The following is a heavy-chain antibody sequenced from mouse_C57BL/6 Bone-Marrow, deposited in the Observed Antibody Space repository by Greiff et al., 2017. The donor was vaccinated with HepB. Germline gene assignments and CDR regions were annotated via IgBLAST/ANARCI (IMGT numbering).Heavy chain of an antibody. CDR2: IYPRSGNT. CDR3: AIYYPYY. CDR1: GYTFTSYG. V-gene: IGHV1-81*01. D-gene: IGHD1-1*01. Sequence: VKLVESGAELARPGASVKLSCKASGYTFTSYGISWVKQRTGQGLEWIGEIYPRSGNTYYNEKFKGKATLTADKSSSTAYMELRSLTSEDSAVYFCAIYYPYYWGQGTTLTVSS. J-gene: IGHJ2*01.